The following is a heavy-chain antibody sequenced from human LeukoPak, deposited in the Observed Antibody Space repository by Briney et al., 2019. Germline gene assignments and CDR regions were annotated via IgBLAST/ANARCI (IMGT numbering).Heavy chain of an antibody. Sequence: SETLSLTCTVSGVSISNYYWNWIRQPPGKALEWIGYVYFTGSTNYNPSLKSRVTLSIDTSNSQLSLKLSSVTAADTAVYYCARWRSSAHYWDSWGQGTLVTVSS. CDR3: ARWRSSAHYWDS. CDR2: VYFTGST. CDR1: GVSISNYY. D-gene: IGHD3-22*01. V-gene: IGHV4-59*01. J-gene: IGHJ4*02.